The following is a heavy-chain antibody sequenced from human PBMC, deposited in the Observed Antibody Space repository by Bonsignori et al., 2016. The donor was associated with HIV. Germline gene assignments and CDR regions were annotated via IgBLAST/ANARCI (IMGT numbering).Heavy chain of an antibody. Sequence: SETLSLTCTVSGGSISSGSYYWSWIRQPAGKGLEWIGRIYTSGSTNYNPSLKSRVTISVDTSKNQFSLKLSSVTAADTAVYYCARETGGWGYYDFWRVSPPNDYWFDPWGQGTLVTVSS. CDR1: GGSISSGSYY. D-gene: IGHD3-3*01. V-gene: IGHV4-61*02. CDR2: IYTSGST. J-gene: IGHJ5*02. CDR3: ARETGGWGYYDFWRVSPPNDYWFDP.